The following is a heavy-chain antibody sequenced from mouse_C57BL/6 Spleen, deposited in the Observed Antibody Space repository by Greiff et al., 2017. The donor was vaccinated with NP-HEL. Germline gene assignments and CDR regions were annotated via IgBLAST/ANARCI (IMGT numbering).Heavy chain of an antibody. J-gene: IGHJ3*01. CDR3: ARRRDSSAWFAY. V-gene: IGHV1-80*01. CDR2: IYPGDGDT. Sequence: QVQLKQSGAELVKPGASVKISCKASGYAFSSYWMNWVKQRPGKGLEWIGQIYPGDGDTNYNGKFKGKATLTADKSSSTAYMQLSSLTSEDSAVYFCARRRDSSAWFAYWGQGTLVTVSA. CDR1: GYAFSSYW. D-gene: IGHD3-2*02.